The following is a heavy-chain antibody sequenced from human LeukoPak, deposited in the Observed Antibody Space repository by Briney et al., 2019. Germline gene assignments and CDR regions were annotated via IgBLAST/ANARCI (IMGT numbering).Heavy chain of an antibody. CDR2: IKSKYDGGTT. CDR1: GIIFSNTW. V-gene: IGHV3-15*05. CDR3: STDRADY. Sequence: PGGSLRLSCEVSGIIFSNTWMNWVRQAPGKGLEWVGRIKSKYDGGTTDFAAPVKGRFTISRADSKNTQELQMNTLKIEDTAVYFCSTDRADYWGQGTLVTVSS. J-gene: IGHJ4*02.